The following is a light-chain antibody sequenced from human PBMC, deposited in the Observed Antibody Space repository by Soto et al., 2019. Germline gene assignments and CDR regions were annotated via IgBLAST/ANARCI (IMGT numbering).Light chain of an antibody. CDR3: SSYGGTNNLL. CDR2: EVH. Sequence: QSALTQPPSASESPGQSVTISCTGTSSDVGGYKYVSWYQQHPGKAPKLMIFEVHKRPSGVPDRFSGSKSGNTASLTLSGLQAEDEADYYCSSYGGTNNLLFGGGTQVTVL. CDR1: SSDVGGYKY. J-gene: IGLJ2*01. V-gene: IGLV2-8*01.